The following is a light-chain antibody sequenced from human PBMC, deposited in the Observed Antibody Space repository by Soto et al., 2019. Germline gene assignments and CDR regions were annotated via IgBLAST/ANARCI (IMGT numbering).Light chain of an antibody. Sequence: QSVLTQPASVSGSPGQSITISCTGTSSDVGTYNYVSWYQQHPGKAPKLMIYDVNSRPSGVSNRFSGSKSGNTASLTISGLQAEDEADYYCSSYTTSTTVVFGGGTKLTVL. J-gene: IGLJ2*01. V-gene: IGLV2-14*01. CDR2: DVN. CDR3: SSYTTSTTVV. CDR1: SSDVGTYNY.